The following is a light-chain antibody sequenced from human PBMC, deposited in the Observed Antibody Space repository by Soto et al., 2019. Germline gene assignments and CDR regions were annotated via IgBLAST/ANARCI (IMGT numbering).Light chain of an antibody. V-gene: IGKV3-20*01. Sequence: EIVLTQSPGPLSLSPGERATLSCRASQSVSSSYLAWYQQKPGQAPRLLIYGACTRATGIPERFSGSGSGTEFTLTISRLEPEEFAVYSCQQYGSSPPWTFGQGNKVEIK. J-gene: IGKJ1*01. CDR3: QQYGSSPPWT. CDR1: QSVSSSY. CDR2: GAC.